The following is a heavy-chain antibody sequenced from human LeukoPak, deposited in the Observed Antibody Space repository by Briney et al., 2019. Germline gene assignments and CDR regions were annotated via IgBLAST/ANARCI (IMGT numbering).Heavy chain of an antibody. Sequence: SETLSLTCTVSGGSISSYYWSWIRQPPGKGLEWIGYIYYSGSTNYNPSLKSRVTISVDTSKNQFSLKLSSVTAADTAVYYCAREVDGHYDYWGQGTLVTVSS. CDR3: AREVDGHYDY. CDR1: GGSISSYY. D-gene: IGHD5-24*01. CDR2: IYYSGST. J-gene: IGHJ4*02. V-gene: IGHV4-59*01.